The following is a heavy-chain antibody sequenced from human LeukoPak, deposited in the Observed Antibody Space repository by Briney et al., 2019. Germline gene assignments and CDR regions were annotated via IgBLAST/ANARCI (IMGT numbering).Heavy chain of an antibody. J-gene: IGHJ5*02. CDR1: GGSFSGSY. Sequence: PSETLSLTFAVYGGSFSGSYWSWTRPPPGKGLEWIGEINHSGSTNYNPSLKSRGTISVDASKNQFSLMLSSVAAAETAVYYCARGPLIGYCSSTSCKRSGFDLWGQGTLVTVSS. CDR3: ARGPLIGYCSSTSCKRSGFDL. CDR2: INHSGST. V-gene: IGHV4-34*01. D-gene: IGHD2-2*01.